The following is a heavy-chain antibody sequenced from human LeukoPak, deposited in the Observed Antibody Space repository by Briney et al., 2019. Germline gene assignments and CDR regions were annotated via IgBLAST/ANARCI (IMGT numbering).Heavy chain of an antibody. CDR1: GFTXXSYA. J-gene: IGHJ6*02. CDR2: ISFDGSNK. D-gene: IGHD6-13*01. Sequence: LRLSXXASGFTXXSYAMHWVRQAPGKGLEWVAVISFDGSNKYYADSVKGRFTISRDNSKNTLYLQMNSLRAEDTAVYYCARDPLRGGSWYLSYGMDVWGQGTTVTVSS. V-gene: IGHV3-30-3*01. CDR3: ARDPLRGGSWYLSYGMDV.